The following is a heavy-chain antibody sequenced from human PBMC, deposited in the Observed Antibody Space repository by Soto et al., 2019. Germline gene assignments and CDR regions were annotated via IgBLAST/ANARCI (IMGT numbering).Heavy chain of an antibody. CDR2: ISGSGGNST. V-gene: IGHV3-23*01. CDR1: GFTFSTYA. D-gene: IGHD2-15*01. J-gene: IGHJ4*02. CDR3: AKGGGSCCFDC. Sequence: GSLRLSCAASGFTFSTYAMSWVRQAPGKGLEWVSAISGSGGNSTFYGDSVKGRFTISRDNSKNTLYLEMSSLGAEDTAVYYCAKGGGSCCFDCWGQGTLVTVSS.